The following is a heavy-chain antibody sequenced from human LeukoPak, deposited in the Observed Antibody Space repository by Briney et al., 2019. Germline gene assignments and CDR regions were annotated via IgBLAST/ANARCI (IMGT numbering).Heavy chain of an antibody. V-gene: IGHV3-23*01. CDR3: AKAWDIVVVVAATVAFDI. J-gene: IGHJ3*02. CDR1: GFTFCSYA. Sequence: GGSLRLSCATSGFTFCSYAMRWVRQGPGKGLGWVSHLLGSGSSTYYIDAVTGRFTISRDNSKNTLYLQMNSQRAEDTAVDYCAKAWDIVVVVAATVAFDIWGQGTMVTVSS. D-gene: IGHD2-15*01. CDR2: LLGSGSST.